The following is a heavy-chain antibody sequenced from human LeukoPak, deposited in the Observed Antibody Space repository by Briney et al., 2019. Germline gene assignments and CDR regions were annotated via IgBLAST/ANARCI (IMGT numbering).Heavy chain of an antibody. CDR3: ARGVYGSGSYRNWFDP. J-gene: IGHJ5*02. V-gene: IGHV4-34*01. CDR1: GGSFSGYY. CDR2: INHSGST. D-gene: IGHD3-10*01. Sequence: SETLSLTCAVYGGSFSGYYWSWIRQPPGKGLEWIGEINHSGSTNYNPSLKSRVTISVDTSKNQFSLKLSSVTAADTAVYYCARGVYGSGSYRNWFDPWGQRTLVTVSS.